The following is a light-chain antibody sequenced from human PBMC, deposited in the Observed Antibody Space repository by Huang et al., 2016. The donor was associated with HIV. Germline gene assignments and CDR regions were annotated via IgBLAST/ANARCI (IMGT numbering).Light chain of an antibody. CDR2: YIS. J-gene: IGKJ5*01. CDR3: QQRSNWPLT. Sequence: EIVLTQSPANLSLSPGESATLSCRASQSVSTYLAWYQQKPGQAPRLRIYYISNRATGIPPRFSGSGSGTDFTLTISSLEPEDFAVYYCQQRSNWPLTFGQGTRLEI. V-gene: IGKV3-11*01. CDR1: QSVSTY.